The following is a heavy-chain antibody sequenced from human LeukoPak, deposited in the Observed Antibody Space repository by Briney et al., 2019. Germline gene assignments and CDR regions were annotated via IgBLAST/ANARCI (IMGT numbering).Heavy chain of an antibody. J-gene: IGHJ4*02. Sequence: SETLSLTCTVSGGSISSSSYYWGWIRQPPGKGLEWIGSIYYSGSTYYNPSLKSRVTISVDTSKNQFSLKLSSVTAADTAVYYCARGVEQWLAYYFDYWGQGTLVTVSS. CDR3: ARGVEQWLAYYFDY. CDR2: IYYSGST. CDR1: GGSISSSSYY. V-gene: IGHV4-39*07. D-gene: IGHD6-19*01.